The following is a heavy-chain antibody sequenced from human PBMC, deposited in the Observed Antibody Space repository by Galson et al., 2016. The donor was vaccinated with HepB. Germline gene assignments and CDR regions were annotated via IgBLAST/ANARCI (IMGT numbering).Heavy chain of an antibody. CDR3: AKGGTYYYGSGKPYYGMDV. Sequence: SLRLSCAASGFTFDDFGMSWVRQVPGKGLEWVSGITWNGGSTDYADSVKGRFTISRDNAKNSLYLQMNSLRAEDTAVYYCAKGGTYYYGSGKPYYGMDVWGQGTTVTVSS. CDR2: ITWNGGST. V-gene: IGHV3-20*04. CDR1: GFTFDDFG. D-gene: IGHD3-10*01. J-gene: IGHJ6*02.